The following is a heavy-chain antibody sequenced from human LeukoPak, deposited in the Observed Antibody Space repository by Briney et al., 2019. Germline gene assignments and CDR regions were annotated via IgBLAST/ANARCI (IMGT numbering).Heavy chain of an antibody. CDR1: GFTVNY. V-gene: IGHV3-53*01. D-gene: IGHD2-15*01. Sequence: GGSLRLSCAASGFTVNYMTWVLQAPGKGLEWVSVIYADSSTYYPDSVKGRFTVSRDNSKKTLYLQMNSLRAEDTAVYYCAGRYCGGGTCCSAFDIWGQGTMVTVSS. CDR2: IYADSST. CDR3: AGRYCGGGTCCSAFDI. J-gene: IGHJ3*02.